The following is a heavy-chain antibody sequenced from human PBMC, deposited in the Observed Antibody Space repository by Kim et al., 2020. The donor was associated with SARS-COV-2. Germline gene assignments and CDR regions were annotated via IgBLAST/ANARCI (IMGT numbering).Heavy chain of an antibody. J-gene: IGHJ4*02. V-gene: IGHV4-34*01. CDR2: INHSGST. D-gene: IGHD2-15*01. CDR1: GGSFSGYY. Sequence: SETLPLTCAVYGGSFSGYYWSWIRQPPGKGLEWIGEINHSGSTNYNPSLKSRVTISVDTSKNQFSLKLSSVTAADTAVYYCARGFGGYFDYWGQGTLVTVSS. CDR3: ARGFGGYFDY.